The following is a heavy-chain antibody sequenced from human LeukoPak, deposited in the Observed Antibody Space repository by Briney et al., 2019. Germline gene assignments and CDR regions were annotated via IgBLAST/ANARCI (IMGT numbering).Heavy chain of an antibody. V-gene: IGHV3-43*01. D-gene: IGHD6-19*01. CDR2: ISWDGGST. Sequence: GGSLRLSCAASGFTFDDYTMHWVRQAPGKGLEWVSLISWDGGSTYYADSVKGRFTISRDNSKNSLYLQMNSLRTEDTASYYCAKGGPVAGRLDYWGQGTLVTVSS. J-gene: IGHJ4*02. CDR1: GFTFDDYT. CDR3: AKGGPVAGRLDY.